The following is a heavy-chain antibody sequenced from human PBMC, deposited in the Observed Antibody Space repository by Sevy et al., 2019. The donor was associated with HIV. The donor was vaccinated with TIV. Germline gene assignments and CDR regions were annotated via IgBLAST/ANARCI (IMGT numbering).Heavy chain of an antibody. V-gene: IGHV4-4*07. CDR3: ARDLQPVGRPEEPWLEGWFDP. J-gene: IGHJ5*02. CDR1: GGSISGSY. Sequence: SETLSLTCTVSGGSISGSYWSWIRQPAGRGLEWIGRIYASGRTNYNPSLKSRVTLSLDTSKNQFSLKLRSVTAADTAVYYCARDLQPVGRPEEPWLEGWFDPWGQGTLVTVSS. D-gene: IGHD3-10*01. CDR2: IYASGRT.